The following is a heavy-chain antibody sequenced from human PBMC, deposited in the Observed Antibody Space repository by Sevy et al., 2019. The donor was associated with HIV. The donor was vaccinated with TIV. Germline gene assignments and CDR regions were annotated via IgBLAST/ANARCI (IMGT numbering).Heavy chain of an antibody. Sequence: ASVKVSCKASGYTFTSYGISWVRQAPGQGLEWMGWISAYNGNTNYAQKLQGRVTMTTDTSTSSAYMELRSLRSDDTAVYYCARGSSGWTSHDAFDIWGQGTMVTVSS. CDR1: GYTFTSYG. J-gene: IGHJ3*02. D-gene: IGHD6-19*01. V-gene: IGHV1-18*01. CDR3: ARGSSGWTSHDAFDI. CDR2: ISAYNGNT.